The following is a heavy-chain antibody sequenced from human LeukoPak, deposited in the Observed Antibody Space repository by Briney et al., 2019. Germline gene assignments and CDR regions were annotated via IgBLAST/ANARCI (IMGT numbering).Heavy chain of an antibody. CDR2: IYYSGST. CDR1: GGSISSSSYY. J-gene: IGHJ4*02. D-gene: IGHD4-17*01. Sequence: SETLSLTCTVSGGSISSSSYYWGWIRQPPGKGLEWIGSIYYSGSTYYNPSLKSRVTISVDTSKNQSSLKLSSVTAADTAVYYCASLSVDYGDYRPIDYWGQGTLVTVSS. V-gene: IGHV4-39*01. CDR3: ASLSVDYGDYRPIDY.